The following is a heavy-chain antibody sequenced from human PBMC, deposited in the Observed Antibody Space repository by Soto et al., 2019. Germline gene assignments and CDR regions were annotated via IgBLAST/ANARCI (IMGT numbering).Heavy chain of an antibody. CDR1: GFTVSSNY. J-gene: IGHJ5*02. CDR2: IYSGGST. D-gene: IGHD1-26*01. Sequence: GGTLRLSCAASGFTVSSNYMSWVRQAPGKGLEWVSVIYSGGSTYYADSVKGRFTISRDNTKNTLCLQMNSLRAEDTAVYYCARDSYSGSCSWFDPWGQGTLVTVSS. V-gene: IGHV3-53*01. CDR3: ARDSYSGSCSWFDP.